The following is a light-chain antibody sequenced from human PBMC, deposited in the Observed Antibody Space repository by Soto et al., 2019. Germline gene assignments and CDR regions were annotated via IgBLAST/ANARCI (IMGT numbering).Light chain of an antibody. V-gene: IGKV1-33*01. Sequence: DLPMTQSPSSLSASVGDRVTITCQASQDITNFLNWYQQKPGKAPKLLIYVASNLGTEVPSRFSGSGSGADFSFAISSLQPEDMATDYRQQYDVLPCTFRQGTTVEVK. J-gene: IGKJ1*01. CDR1: QDITNF. CDR3: QQYDVLPCT. CDR2: VAS.